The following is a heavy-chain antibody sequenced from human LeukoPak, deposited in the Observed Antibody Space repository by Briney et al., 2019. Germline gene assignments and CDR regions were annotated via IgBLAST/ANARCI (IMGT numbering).Heavy chain of an antibody. CDR1: GYTFTSYE. Sequence: ASVKVSCKASGYTFTSYEINWVRQATGQGLEWMGWMNPNSGNTGYAQKFQGRVTMTRNTSISTAYMELSSLRSEDTAVYYCARLQVNSYGLFYYYYYMDVWGKGTTVTISS. J-gene: IGHJ6*03. CDR3: ARLQVNSYGLFYYYYYMDV. D-gene: IGHD5-18*01. V-gene: IGHV1-8*01. CDR2: MNPNSGNT.